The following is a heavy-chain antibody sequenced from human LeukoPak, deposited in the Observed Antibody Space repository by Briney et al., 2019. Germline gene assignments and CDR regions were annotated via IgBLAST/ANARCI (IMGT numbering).Heavy chain of an antibody. D-gene: IGHD2-15*01. CDR1: GGTLSSYA. Sequence: ASVKVSCKASGGTLSSYAISWVRQAPGQGLEWMGGIIPIFGTANYAQKFQGRVTITADESTSTAYMELSSLRSEDTAVYYCASSKKYCSGGSCYDGDYWAQGTLVTVSS. CDR2: IIPIFGTA. J-gene: IGHJ4*02. CDR3: ASSKKYCSGGSCYDGDY. V-gene: IGHV1-69*13.